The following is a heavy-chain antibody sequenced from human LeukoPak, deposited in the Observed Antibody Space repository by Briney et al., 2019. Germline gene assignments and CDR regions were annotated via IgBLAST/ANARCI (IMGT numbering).Heavy chain of an antibody. CDR3: TTQYYYDSSGYYYYYYYGMDV. J-gene: IGHJ6*02. D-gene: IGHD3-22*01. Sequence: GGSLRLSCAASGWTFSNARRNWVRKARGKGLEWVGRVKSKTDGGTTDYAAPVKGRFTISRDDSKNTLYLQMNSLKTEDTTVYYCTTQYYYDSSGYYYYYYYGMDVWGQGTTVTVSS. V-gene: IGHV3-15*07. CDR1: GWTFSNAR. CDR2: VKSKTDGGTT.